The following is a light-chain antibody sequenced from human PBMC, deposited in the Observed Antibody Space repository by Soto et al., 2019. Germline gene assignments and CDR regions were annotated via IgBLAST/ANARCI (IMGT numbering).Light chain of an antibody. Sequence: DIQMTQSPSTLSASVGDRVTITCWASQSISSRLAWYQQKPGKAPKLLIYKASSLESGVPSRFSGSGSGTEFTLTISSLQPDDFATYYCQQYNSYPLTFGQGTKVEIK. CDR2: KAS. CDR1: QSISSR. V-gene: IGKV1-5*03. CDR3: QQYNSYPLT. J-gene: IGKJ1*01.